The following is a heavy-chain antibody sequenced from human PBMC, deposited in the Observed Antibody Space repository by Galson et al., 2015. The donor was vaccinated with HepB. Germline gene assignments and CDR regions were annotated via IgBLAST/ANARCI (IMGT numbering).Heavy chain of an antibody. V-gene: IGHV1-69*13. Sequence: SVKVSCQASGGTFSSYAISWVRQAPGQGLEWMGGIIPIFGTANYAQKFQGRVTITADESTSTAYMELSSLRSEDTAVYYCARDRGGWVDYDFWSGSPGHYYYYMDVWGKGTTVTVSS. CDR3: ARDRGGWVDYDFWSGSPGHYYYYMDV. D-gene: IGHD3-3*01. CDR2: IIPIFGTA. CDR1: GGTFSSYA. J-gene: IGHJ6*03.